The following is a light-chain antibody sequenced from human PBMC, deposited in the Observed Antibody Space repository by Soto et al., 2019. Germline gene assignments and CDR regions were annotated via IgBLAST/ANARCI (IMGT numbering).Light chain of an antibody. CDR2: GAS. CDR1: HRVSSY. CDR3: QQYNNWPLT. V-gene: IGKV3-15*01. J-gene: IGKJ4*01. Sequence: EILMTQSPATLSVSPGESATLSCRASHRVSSYLAWYQQKPGQAPRLLISGASTRATGIPARFSGSGSGTVFTLTISSLQSEDFAVYFCQQYNNWPLTFGGGTKVEIK.